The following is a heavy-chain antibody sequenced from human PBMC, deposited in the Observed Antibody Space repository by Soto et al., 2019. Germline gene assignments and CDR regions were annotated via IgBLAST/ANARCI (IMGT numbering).Heavy chain of an antibody. CDR3: ARVYSSGWYFDL. V-gene: IGHV4-59*01. CDR2: IYYSGST. Sequence: QVQLQESGPGLVKPSETLSLTCTVSGGSISSYYWSWIRQPPGKGLEWIGYIYYSGSTNYNPSLKSRVTISVDTSKNQFSLKLSSVTAADTAVYYCARVYSSGWYFDLWGRGTLVTVSS. D-gene: IGHD6-19*01. J-gene: IGHJ2*01. CDR1: GGSISSYY.